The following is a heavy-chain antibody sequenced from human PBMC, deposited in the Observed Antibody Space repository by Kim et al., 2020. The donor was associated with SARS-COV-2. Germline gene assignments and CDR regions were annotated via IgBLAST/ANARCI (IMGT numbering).Heavy chain of an antibody. J-gene: IGHJ5*02. CDR2: IYYSGST. CDR1: GGSISSSSYY. D-gene: IGHD3-10*01. Sequence: SETLSLTCTVSGGSISSSSYYWGWIRQPPGKGLEWIGSIYYSGSTYYNPSLKSRVTISVDTSKNQFSLKLSSVTAADTAVYYCARQFGQGNNWFDPWGQGTLVTVSS. V-gene: IGHV4-39*01. CDR3: ARQFGQGNNWFDP.